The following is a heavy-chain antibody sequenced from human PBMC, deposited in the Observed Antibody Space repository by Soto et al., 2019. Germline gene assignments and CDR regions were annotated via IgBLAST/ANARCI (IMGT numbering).Heavy chain of an antibody. CDR2: IMSDGSGT. CDR3: ARRAAVAGPSYYFDY. Sequence: EVQLVESGGGLVQPGGSLRLSCAASGFTFSSYWMHWVRQAPGKGLVWVSRIMSDGSGTSYADSVKGRFTISRDNAKKTLYLQMNSLRAEDTAVYYCARRAAVAGPSYYFDYWGQGTLVTVSS. J-gene: IGHJ4*02. D-gene: IGHD6-19*01. CDR1: GFTFSSYW. V-gene: IGHV3-74*01.